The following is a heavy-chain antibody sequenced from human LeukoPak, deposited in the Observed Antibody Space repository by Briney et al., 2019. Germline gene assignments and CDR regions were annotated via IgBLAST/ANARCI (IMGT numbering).Heavy chain of an antibody. CDR3: ARQSEMVRGVIPNKSFDY. Sequence: GESLKISCRGSGYSFTSYWIGWVRQMPGKGLEWMGIFYPGDSDTRYSPSFQGQVTISADKSISTAYLQWSSLKASDTAMYYCARQSEMVRGVIPNKSFDYWGQGTLVTVSS. D-gene: IGHD3-10*01. J-gene: IGHJ4*02. V-gene: IGHV5-51*01. CDR2: FYPGDSDT. CDR1: GYSFTSYW.